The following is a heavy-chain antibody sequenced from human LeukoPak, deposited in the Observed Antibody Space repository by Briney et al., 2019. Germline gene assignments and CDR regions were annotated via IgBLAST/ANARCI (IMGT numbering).Heavy chain of an antibody. J-gene: IGHJ4*02. D-gene: IGHD3-10*01. CDR1: GGSVSNSNR. Sequence: SETLSLTCAVSGGSVSNSNRWSWVRQPPGKGLEWIGEIYHSGSTNYNPSLKSRVTISVDTSKNQFSLKLSSVTAADTAVYYCARPAKYYGSGSYPFWGQGTLVTVSS. CDR3: ARPAKYYGSGSYPF. V-gene: IGHV4-4*02. CDR2: IYHSGST.